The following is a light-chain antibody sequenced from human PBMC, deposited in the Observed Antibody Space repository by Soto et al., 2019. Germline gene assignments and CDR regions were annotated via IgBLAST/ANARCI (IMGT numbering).Light chain of an antibody. J-gene: IGKJ1*01. CDR2: AAS. V-gene: IGKV1-39*01. Sequence: IQMAPISSSLSDSVGERDTITCRASQSISSYLNWYQQKPGKAPKLLIYAASSLQSGIPSRFSGSGSGTEFTLTISSLQPDDFATYYCQHYSEAFGQGT. CDR1: QSISSY. CDR3: QHYSEA.